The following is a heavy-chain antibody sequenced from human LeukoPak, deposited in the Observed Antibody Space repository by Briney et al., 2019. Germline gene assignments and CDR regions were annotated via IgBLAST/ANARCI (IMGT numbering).Heavy chain of an antibody. V-gene: IGHV3-23*01. CDR3: AIRGVVIRVILVGFHKEAYYFDS. CDR2: ISGSGGST. D-gene: IGHD3-22*01. J-gene: IGHJ4*02. CDR1: GITLSNYG. Sequence: GGSLRLSCAVSGITLSNYGMSWVRQAPGKGLEWVAGISGSGGSTNYANSVKGRFTISRDNPKNTLFLQMKSLRAEDTAVYFCAIRGVVIRVILVGFHKEAYYFDSWGQGALVTVSS.